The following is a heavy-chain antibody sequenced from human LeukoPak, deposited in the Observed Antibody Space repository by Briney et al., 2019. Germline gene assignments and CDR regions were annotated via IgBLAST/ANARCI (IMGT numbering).Heavy chain of an antibody. Sequence: PGGSLRLSCAASGFTFSSYSMNWVRQAPGKGLEWVSSISSSSSYIYYADSVKGRFTISRDNAKNTLYLQMNSLRAEDTAVYYCARSEYYYASGTYDFDYWGQGTLVTVSS. CDR3: ARSEYYYASGTYDFDY. D-gene: IGHD3-10*01. V-gene: IGHV3-21*04. J-gene: IGHJ4*02. CDR1: GFTFSSYS. CDR2: ISSSSSYI.